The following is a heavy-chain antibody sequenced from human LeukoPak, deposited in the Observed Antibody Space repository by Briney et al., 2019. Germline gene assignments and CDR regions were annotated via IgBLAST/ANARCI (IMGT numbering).Heavy chain of an antibody. CDR1: GCTFTSYY. CDR2: INPSGGST. Sequence: ASVKVSCKASGCTFTSYYMHWVRQAPGQGLEWMGIINPSGGSTSYAQKFQGRVTMTRDMSTSTVYMELSSLRSEDTAVYYCARENSAAIYYYYYMDVWGKGTTVTVSS. J-gene: IGHJ6*03. D-gene: IGHD2-2*01. V-gene: IGHV1-46*01. CDR3: ARENSAAIYYYYYMDV.